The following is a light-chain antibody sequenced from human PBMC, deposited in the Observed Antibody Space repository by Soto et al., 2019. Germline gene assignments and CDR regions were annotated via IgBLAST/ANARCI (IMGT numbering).Light chain of an antibody. J-gene: IGKJ1*01. CDR3: QQYGSSPWT. CDR2: DAS. CDR1: QSVSSNY. V-gene: IGKV3D-20*01. Sequence: EIVLTQSPATLSLSPGERAALSCGASQSVSSNYLAWYQQKPGLAPRLLIYDASRRATGIPDRFGGSGSGADFILSISRLEPEDFAVYYCQQYGSSPWTFGKGTKVDIK.